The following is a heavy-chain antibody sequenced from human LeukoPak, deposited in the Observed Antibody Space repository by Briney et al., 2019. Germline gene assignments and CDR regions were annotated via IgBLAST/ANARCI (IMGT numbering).Heavy chain of an antibody. CDR3: AGPPGIAVAGQYGMDV. J-gene: IGHJ6*02. V-gene: IGHV4-59*01. CDR1: GGSISSYY. CDR2: IYYSGST. Sequence: SSETLSLTCTVSGGSISSYYWSWIRQPPGKGLEWIGYIYYSGSTNYNPSLKSRVTISVDTSKNQFSLKLSSVTAADTAVYYCAGPPGIAVAGQYGMDVGGQGTTVTVSS. D-gene: IGHD6-19*01.